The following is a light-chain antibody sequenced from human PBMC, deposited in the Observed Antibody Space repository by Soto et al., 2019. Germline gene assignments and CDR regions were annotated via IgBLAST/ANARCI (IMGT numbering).Light chain of an antibody. CDR3: QHYNSYSEA. CDR1: QYISSY. CDR2: SAS. Sequence: DIQMTQSPSSLAASVVDRVTITFRASQYISSYLHWYQQTPGKAPKLLIYSASSLESGVPSRFSGSGSGTEFTLTISSLQPDDFATYYCQHYNSYSEAFGQGTKVDIK. V-gene: IGKV1-5*01. J-gene: IGKJ1*01.